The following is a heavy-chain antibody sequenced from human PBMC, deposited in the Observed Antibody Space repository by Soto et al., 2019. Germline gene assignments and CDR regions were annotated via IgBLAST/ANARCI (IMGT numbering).Heavy chain of an antibody. V-gene: IGHV4-59*03. CDR2: IYNSGNT. J-gene: IGHJ4*02. D-gene: IGHD2-15*01. CDR1: GGSISSYY. Sequence: PSETLSLTCTVSGGSISSYYWNWIRQPPGKGLEWIGYIYNSGNTNYNPSLRSRVTISVDTSKNQFSLKLTSVTAADTAVYYCATGWGVAADFFDYWGQGTLVTVSS. CDR3: ATGWGVAADFFDY.